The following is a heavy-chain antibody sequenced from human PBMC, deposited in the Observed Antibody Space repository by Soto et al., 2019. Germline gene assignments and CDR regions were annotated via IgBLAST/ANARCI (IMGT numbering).Heavy chain of an antibody. D-gene: IGHD6-13*01. CDR3: ARDARRGYSSSWYYFDY. V-gene: IGHV3-7*01. CDR1: GFTFSSYW. J-gene: IGHJ4*02. Sequence: EVPLVESGGGLVQPGGSLRLSCAASGFTFSSYWMSWVRQAPGKGLEWVANINQDGSEKYYVDSVKGRFTISRDNAKNSLYLQMNSLRAEDTAVYYCARDARRGYSSSWYYFDYWGQGTLVTVSS. CDR2: INQDGSEK.